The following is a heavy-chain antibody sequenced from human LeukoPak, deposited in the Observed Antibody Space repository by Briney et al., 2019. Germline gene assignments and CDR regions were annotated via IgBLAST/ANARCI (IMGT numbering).Heavy chain of an antibody. D-gene: IGHD5-12*01. CDR1: VFTFSDHA. V-gene: IGHV3-64*02. J-gene: IGHJ4*02. CDR2: ISWNGTRT. Sequence: GGTLRLSCATSVFTFSDHALHGVRQAPGKGLQYVSAISWNGTRTYYADSVKDRFIIYRDKPTKTLYLQVASLRLEDIGVFYCVRDSFYIGYDRGFGYWGRGALVTVSS. CDR3: VRDSFYIGYDRGFGY.